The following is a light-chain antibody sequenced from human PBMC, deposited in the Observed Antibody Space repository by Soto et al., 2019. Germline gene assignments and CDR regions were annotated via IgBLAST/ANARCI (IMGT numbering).Light chain of an antibody. CDR1: QGIRND. CDR3: QQNNSSPPP. Sequence: DIQMTQSPSSLSASVGDRVTITCRASQGIRNDLGWYQQKPGKAPKRLIYAASSLQSGVPSRFSGSGSGTKFTLTISTLHLEVLPIYYCQQNNSSPPPFGQGTKVKIK. V-gene: IGKV1-17*01. J-gene: IGKJ1*01. CDR2: AAS.